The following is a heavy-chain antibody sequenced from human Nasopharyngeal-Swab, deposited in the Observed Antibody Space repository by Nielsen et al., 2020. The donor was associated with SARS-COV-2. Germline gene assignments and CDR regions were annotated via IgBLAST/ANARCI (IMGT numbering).Heavy chain of an antibody. CDR1: GYTSTGFD. V-gene: IGHV1-8*01. Sequence: ASVKVSCKASGYTSTGFDINWVRHVAAQGLEWMGWINLNSGNAGYAEKFQGRVTMTTDTPTGTAYMELRNLRSDDTAVYYCARGGWDLSEYFSHWGQGTLVTVSS. CDR2: INLNSGNA. J-gene: IGHJ1*01. CDR3: ARGGWDLSEYFSH. D-gene: IGHD1-26*01.